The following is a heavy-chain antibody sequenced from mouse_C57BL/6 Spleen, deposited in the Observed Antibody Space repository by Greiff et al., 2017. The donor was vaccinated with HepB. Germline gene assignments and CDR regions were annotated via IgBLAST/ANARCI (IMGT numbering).Heavy chain of an antibody. J-gene: IGHJ4*01. V-gene: IGHV1-55*01. CDR2: IYPGSGST. CDR1: GYTFTSYW. D-gene: IGHD1-1*01. Sequence: QVQLQQPGAELVKPGASVKMSCKASGYTFTSYWITWVKQRPGQGLEWIGDIYPGSGSTNYNEKFKSKAILTVDTSSSTAYMQLSSLTSEDSAVYYCARSLLLRSYAMDYWGQGTSVTVSS. CDR3: ARSLLLRSYAMDY.